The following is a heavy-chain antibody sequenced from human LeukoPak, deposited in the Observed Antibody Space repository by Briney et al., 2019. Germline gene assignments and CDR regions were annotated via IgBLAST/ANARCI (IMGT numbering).Heavy chain of an antibody. J-gene: IGHJ6*02. Sequence: GGSLRLSCAASGFTFSNLAMSWVRQAPGKGLEWVSAISGNGGSAYYADSVKGRFTISRDNSRNTLYLQMNSLRADDTAVYYCARGYYYDSSGHYYYGMDVWGQGTTVTVSS. CDR1: GFTFSNLA. D-gene: IGHD3-22*01. CDR3: ARGYYYDSSGHYYYGMDV. V-gene: IGHV3-23*01. CDR2: ISGNGGSA.